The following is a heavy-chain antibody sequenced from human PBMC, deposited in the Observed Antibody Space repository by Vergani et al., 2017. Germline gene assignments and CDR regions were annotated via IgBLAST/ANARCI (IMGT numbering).Heavy chain of an antibody. CDR2: IYDSRNN. J-gene: IGHJ3*02. V-gene: IGHV4-39*01. D-gene: IGHD6-6*01. CDR1: GMSISNNNYY. Sequence: QLQLQESGPRLVKPSETLSLTCSLSGMSISNNNYYWGWIRQPPGKGLECIGSIYDSRNNNSSPSLKSRVSISVDTSKNQFSLNLTSVTAADTAVYYCARHLRQLARNDVFDIWGHGTLVTVSS. CDR3: ARHLRQLARNDVFDI.